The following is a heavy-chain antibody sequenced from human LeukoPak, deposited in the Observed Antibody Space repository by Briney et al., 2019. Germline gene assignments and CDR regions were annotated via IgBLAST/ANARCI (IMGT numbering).Heavy chain of an antibody. CDR3: ARPPGSGWSFDY. D-gene: IGHD6-19*01. CDR2: INPNSGGT. Sequence: GASVKVSCKASGYTFTGYYMHWVRQAPGQGLEWMGWINPNSGGTNYAQKFQGRVAMTRDTSISTAYMELSRLRSDDTAVYYCARPPGSGWSFDYWGQGTLVTVSS. V-gene: IGHV1-2*02. J-gene: IGHJ4*02. CDR1: GYTFTGYY.